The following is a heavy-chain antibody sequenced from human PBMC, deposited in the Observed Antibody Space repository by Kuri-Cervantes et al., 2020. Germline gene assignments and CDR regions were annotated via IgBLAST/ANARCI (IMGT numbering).Heavy chain of an antibody. J-gene: IGHJ4*02. CDR1: GGSVSSGSYY. V-gene: IGHV4-61*01. CDR2: IYYSGGT. Sequence: SETLSLTCTVSGGSVSSGSYYWSWIRQPPGKGREWIGYIYYSGGTNYNPSLKSRVTISVDTSKNQFSLKLSSVTAADTAVYYCASAGYSGGWRNYWGQGTLVTVSS. CDR3: ASAGYSGGWRNY. D-gene: IGHD6-19*01.